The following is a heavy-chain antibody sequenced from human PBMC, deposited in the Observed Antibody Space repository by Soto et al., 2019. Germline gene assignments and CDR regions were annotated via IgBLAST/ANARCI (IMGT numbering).Heavy chain of an antibody. J-gene: IGHJ4*02. CDR2: IFSSGST. CDR1: GGSIRSGGYY. V-gene: IGHV4-61*03. D-gene: IGHD5-12*01. CDR3: AREGSYSAYNFAHGIQLWSFDF. Sequence: SETLSLTCTVSGGSIRSGGYYWSWIRQHTGKGLEWIGYIFSSGSTSYNPSLESRVAMSVDTSKDHFSLYLSSVTAADMAVYYCAREGSYSAYNFAHGIQLWSFDFWGQGALVTVSS.